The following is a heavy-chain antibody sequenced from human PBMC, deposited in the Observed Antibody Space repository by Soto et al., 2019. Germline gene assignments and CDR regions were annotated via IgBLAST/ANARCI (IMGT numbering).Heavy chain of an antibody. Sequence: PSETLSLTCTVSGGSISSGGYYWSWIRQHPGKGLEWIGYIYYSGSTYYNPSLKSRVTISVDTSKNQFSLKLSSVTAADTAVYNCARERSPITMVRGVFFDPWGQGTLVTVSS. J-gene: IGHJ5*02. D-gene: IGHD3-10*01. CDR2: IYYSGST. V-gene: IGHV4-31*03. CDR3: ARERSPITMVRGVFFDP. CDR1: GGSISSGGYY.